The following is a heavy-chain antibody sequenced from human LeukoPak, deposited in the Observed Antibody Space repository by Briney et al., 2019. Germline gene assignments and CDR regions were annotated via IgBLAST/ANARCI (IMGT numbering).Heavy chain of an antibody. CDR2: INHSGST. Sequence: SETLSLTCAVYGGSFSGYYWSWIRQPPGKGLEWIGEINHSGSTNYNPSLKSRVTISVDTSKNQFSLKLSSVTAADTAVYYCARGLGRLRSRPYYFDYWGQGTLVTVSS. CDR1: GGSFSGYY. CDR3: ARGLGRLRSRPYYFDY. J-gene: IGHJ4*02. V-gene: IGHV4-34*01. D-gene: IGHD5-12*01.